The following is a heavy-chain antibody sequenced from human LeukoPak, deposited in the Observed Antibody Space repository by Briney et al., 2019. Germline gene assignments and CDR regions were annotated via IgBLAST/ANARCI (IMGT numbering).Heavy chain of an antibody. J-gene: IGHJ4*02. CDR3: ARDSYSSRSRGDFDY. V-gene: IGHV3-33*01. D-gene: IGHD3-10*01. CDR1: GFTYSSYA. Sequence: GGSLRLSCIASGFTYSSYAMHWVRQAPGKGLEWVAVIWDNGSNKYCVDSVKGRFTISRDNSKNTLYLQMNSLRAEDTAVYYCARDSYSSRSRGDFDYWGQGTLVSVSS. CDR2: IWDNGSNK.